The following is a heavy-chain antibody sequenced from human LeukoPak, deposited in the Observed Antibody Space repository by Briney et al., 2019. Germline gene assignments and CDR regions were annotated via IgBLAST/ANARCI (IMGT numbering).Heavy chain of an antibody. CDR1: GFTFSSYA. CDR2: ISGSGGST. J-gene: IGHJ4*02. V-gene: IGHV3-23*01. D-gene: IGHD6-13*01. Sequence: GGSLRLSCAASGFTFSSYAMSWVRQAPGKGLEWVSAISGSGGSTYYADSVKGRFTISRDNAKNSLYLQMNSLRAEDTAVYYCARDLSSSWYYFDYWGQGTLVTVSS. CDR3: ARDLSSSWYYFDY.